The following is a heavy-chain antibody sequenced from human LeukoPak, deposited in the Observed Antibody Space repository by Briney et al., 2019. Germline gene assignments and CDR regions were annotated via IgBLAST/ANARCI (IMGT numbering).Heavy chain of an antibody. V-gene: IGHV3-7*01. J-gene: IGHJ4*02. D-gene: IGHD3-22*01. CDR3: ARSRGTTSWYYYDSSGYYLDY. Sequence: GGSLRLSCAASGFTFSSYWLSWVRQAPGKGLEWVANIKQDGSEKYYVDSVKGRFTISRDNAKNSLYLQMNSMRAECTAVYYCARSRGTTSWYYYDSSGYYLDYWGQGTLVTVSS. CDR1: GFTFSSYW. CDR2: IKQDGSEK.